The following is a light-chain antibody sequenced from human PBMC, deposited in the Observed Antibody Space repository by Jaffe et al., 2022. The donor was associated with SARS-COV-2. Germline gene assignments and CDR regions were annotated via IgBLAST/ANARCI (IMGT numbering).Light chain of an antibody. Sequence: EIVLTQFPVTLSAFPGEGATLSCRASHSVGSDVAWYQQSPGQAPRLLFYGESTRATGVPHRFSYSRSRSGTESTLIINNLQPEDFATYYCQQYNAWPLTFGGGTKLEVK. V-gene: IGKV3D-15*01. CDR3: QQYNAWPLT. CDR2: GES. J-gene: IGKJ4*01. CDR1: HSVGSD.